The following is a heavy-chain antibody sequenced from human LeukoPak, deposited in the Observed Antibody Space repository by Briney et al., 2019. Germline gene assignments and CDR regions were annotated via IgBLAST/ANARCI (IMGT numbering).Heavy chain of an antibody. Sequence: ASVKVSCKASGYTFTGYYMHWVRQAPGQGLEWMGWINPNSGGTNYAQKFQGRVTMTRDTSISTAYMELSRLRSDGTAVYYCARPATVTTKWFDPWGQGTLVTVSS. CDR2: INPNSGGT. V-gene: IGHV1-2*02. J-gene: IGHJ5*02. D-gene: IGHD4-17*01. CDR1: GYTFTGYY. CDR3: ARPATVTTKWFDP.